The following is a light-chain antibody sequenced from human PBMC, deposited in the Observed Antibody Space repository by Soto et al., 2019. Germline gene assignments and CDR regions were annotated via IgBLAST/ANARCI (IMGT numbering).Light chain of an antibody. J-gene: IGKJ4*01. CDR1: QHVSTY. V-gene: IGKV3-11*01. CDR3: QQRGDLIVT. CDR2: DAS. Sequence: EILLTQSPATLSLSPGEGATLSCRASQHVSTYVAWYQQKPGHAPRLLIFDASNRATGVPARFSGSGSGTDFTLTISNLEPGDFGIYYCQQRGDLIVTFGGGTKVEI.